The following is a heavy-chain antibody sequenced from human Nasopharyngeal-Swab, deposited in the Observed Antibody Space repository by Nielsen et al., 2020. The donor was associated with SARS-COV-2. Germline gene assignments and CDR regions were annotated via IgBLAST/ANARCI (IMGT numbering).Heavy chain of an antibody. Sequence: GESLKISCAASGFTFSSYWMSWVRQAPGKGLEWVANVKQDGSEKYYVDSVKGRFTISRDNAKNSLYLQMNSLRAEDTAVYYCARDGAAGRGSYYFDYWGQGTLVTVSS. CDR1: GFTFSSYW. CDR3: ARDGAAGRGSYYFDY. V-gene: IGHV3-7*01. CDR2: VKQDGSEK. D-gene: IGHD6-13*01. J-gene: IGHJ4*02.